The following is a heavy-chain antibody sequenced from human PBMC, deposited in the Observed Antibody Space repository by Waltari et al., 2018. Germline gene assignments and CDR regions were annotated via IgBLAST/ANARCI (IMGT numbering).Heavy chain of an antibody. D-gene: IGHD3-10*01. CDR2: INPNSGDT. CDR1: GYTLPAHY. Sequence: QVQLVQYGAEVQKPGASLMVSWQAPGYTLPAHYTHWVRQAPGQGLEWMGWINPNSGDTNFAQNCQGRLTMTRDTSITTASMELNRLRSDDTAVYFCARVANYYDFDYWGQGTLVTVSS. CDR3: ARVANYYDFDY. J-gene: IGHJ4*02. V-gene: IGHV1-2*02.